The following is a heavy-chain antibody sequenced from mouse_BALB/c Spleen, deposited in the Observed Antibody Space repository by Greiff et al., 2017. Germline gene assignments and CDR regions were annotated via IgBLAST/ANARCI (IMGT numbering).Heavy chain of an antibody. CDR2: ISSGGSYT. V-gene: IGHV5-9-4*01. CDR3: ARDYGSSHGGFAY. CDR1: GFTFSSYA. D-gene: IGHD1-1*01. Sequence: EVKVEESGGGLVKPGGSLKLSCAASGFTFSSYAMSWVRQSPEKRLEWVAEISSGGSYTYYPDTVTGRFTISRDNAKNTLYLEMSSLRSEDTAMYYCARDYGSSHGGFAYWGQGTLVTVSA. J-gene: IGHJ3*01.